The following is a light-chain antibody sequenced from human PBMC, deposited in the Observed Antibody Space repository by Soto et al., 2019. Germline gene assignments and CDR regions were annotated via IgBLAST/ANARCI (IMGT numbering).Light chain of an antibody. V-gene: IGKV3-20*01. Sequence: EIVLTQSPGTLSLSPGERATLSCRASQSVSSYLAWYQQKPGQAPSLLIYGVSTRATAISDRFSGSGSGTDFNLTISRLAPEDFAVYFCQQYGGSPWTFGQGTKVEI. CDR2: GVS. CDR1: QSVSSY. J-gene: IGKJ1*01. CDR3: QQYGGSPWT.